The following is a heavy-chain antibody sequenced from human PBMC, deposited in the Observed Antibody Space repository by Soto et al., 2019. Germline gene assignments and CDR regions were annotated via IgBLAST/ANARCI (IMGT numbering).Heavy chain of an antibody. V-gene: IGHV4-30-2*01. CDR3: ARGRGIAAAGTSNWFDP. CDR1: GGSISSGGYS. Sequence: SETLSLTCAVSGGSISSGGYSWSWIRQPPGKGLEWIGYIYHSGSTYYNPSLKSRVTISVDRSKNQFSLKLSSVTAADTAVYYCARGRGIAAAGTSNWFDPWGQGTLVTVSS. J-gene: IGHJ5*02. D-gene: IGHD6-25*01. CDR2: IYHSGST.